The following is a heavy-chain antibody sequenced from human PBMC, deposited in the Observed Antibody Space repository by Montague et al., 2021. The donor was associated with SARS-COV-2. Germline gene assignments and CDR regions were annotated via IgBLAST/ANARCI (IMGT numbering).Heavy chain of an antibody. D-gene: IGHD6-19*01. Sequence: SLRLSCAASGFNFRACRMSWVRQAPGKGLEWVAILNADGNEQNYVDSVKGRFTISRDNVQDSLYLRLRSVRVEDTSLYYCVRGEGSGWPFENWGQGALVTVSS. CDR2: LNADGNEQ. V-gene: IGHV3-7*01. CDR3: VRGEGSGWPFEN. CDR1: GFNFRACR. J-gene: IGHJ4*02.